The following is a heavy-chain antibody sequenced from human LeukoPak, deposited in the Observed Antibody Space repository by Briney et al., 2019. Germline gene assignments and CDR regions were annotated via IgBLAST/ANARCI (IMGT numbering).Heavy chain of an antibody. CDR3: ARVARVYSSNRPGAFDI. V-gene: IGHV3-7*01. J-gene: IGHJ3*02. D-gene: IGHD6-13*01. Sequence: GGSLRLSCAASGITFRRHWMSWVRQAPGKGLEWVANIDEDGGEKNYVDSVKGRFTISRDNAKNSWYLQMNSLRTEDTAMYYCARVARVYSSNRPGAFDIWGQGTMVTVSS. CDR2: IDEDGGEK. CDR1: GITFRRHW.